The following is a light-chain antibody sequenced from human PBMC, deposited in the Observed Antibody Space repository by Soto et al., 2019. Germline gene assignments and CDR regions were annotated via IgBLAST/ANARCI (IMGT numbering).Light chain of an antibody. CDR1: SDDVGGYNY. CDR2: EIS. V-gene: IGLV2-8*01. Sequence: QSALTQSPAASGSPGQSVTISCIGTSDDVGGYNYVSWYQQHPGKAPKLMIYEISKRPSGVPDRFSGSKSGSTASLTVSGLQSEDEPDYYCSSYAGGSSFVLFGGGTKVTVL. CDR3: SSYAGGSSFVL. J-gene: IGLJ2*01.